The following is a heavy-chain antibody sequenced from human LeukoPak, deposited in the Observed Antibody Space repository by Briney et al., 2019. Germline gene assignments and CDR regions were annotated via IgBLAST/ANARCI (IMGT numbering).Heavy chain of an antibody. CDR1: GGSFSGYY. CDR2: INHSGST. CDR3: ASEIRNPGIAVAGTYYMDV. D-gene: IGHD6-19*01. Sequence: SETLSLTCAVYGGSFSGYYWSWIRQPPGKGLEWIGEINHSGSTNYNPSLKSRVTISVDTSKNQFSLKLSSVTAADTAVYYCASEIRNPGIAVAGTYYMDVWGKGTTVTVSS. V-gene: IGHV4-34*01. J-gene: IGHJ6*03.